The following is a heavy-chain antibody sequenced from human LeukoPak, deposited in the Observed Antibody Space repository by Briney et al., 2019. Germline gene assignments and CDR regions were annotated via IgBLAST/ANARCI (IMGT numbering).Heavy chain of an antibody. CDR1: GGSISSYY. V-gene: IGHV4-59*08. Sequence: XETLSLTCTVSGGSISSYYWSWIRQPPGKGLEGIGYIYYSGSTNYNPSLKSRVTISVDTSKNQFSLKLSSVTAADTAVYYCARQTYYYDSSGPTLFDYWGQGTLVTVSS. CDR2: IYYSGST. J-gene: IGHJ4*02. CDR3: ARQTYYYDSSGPTLFDY. D-gene: IGHD3-22*01.